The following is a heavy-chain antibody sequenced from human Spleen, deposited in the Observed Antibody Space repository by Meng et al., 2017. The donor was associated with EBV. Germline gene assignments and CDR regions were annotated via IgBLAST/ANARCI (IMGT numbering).Heavy chain of an antibody. J-gene: IGHJ4*02. CDR3: VHIPPGYFDWLFDY. Sequence: TLKESGPTMVKPTHTLTLTCTFSGFSLSTTGVGVGWIRQPPGKALEWLALIYWDDDKRYSPSLKNRLTITKDTSKNQVVLTVTNMDPVDTATYYCVHIPPGYFDWLFDYWGQGTLVTVSS. V-gene: IGHV2-5*02. CDR2: IYWDDDK. D-gene: IGHD3-9*01. CDR1: GFSLSTTGVG.